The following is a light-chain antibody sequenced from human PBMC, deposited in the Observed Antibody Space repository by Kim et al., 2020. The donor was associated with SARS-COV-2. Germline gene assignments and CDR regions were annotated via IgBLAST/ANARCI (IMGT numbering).Light chain of an antibody. CDR2: CAS. V-gene: IGKV3-15*01. J-gene: IGKJ2*01. CDR1: PTVTSS. Sequence: ERVLTQSPATLSVSLGDRATLSCRATPTVTSSLAWYQHRPGQAPRLLIYCASTRAPGVPARFSGSGSGADFTLTINTLQSDDSAVYYCQEYTGWPPQFTFGQGTKLEIK. CDR3: QEYTGWPPQFT.